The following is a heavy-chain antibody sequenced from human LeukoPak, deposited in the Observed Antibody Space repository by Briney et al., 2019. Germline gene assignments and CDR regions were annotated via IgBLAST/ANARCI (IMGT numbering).Heavy chain of an antibody. D-gene: IGHD3-22*01. Sequence: PGGSLRLSCAASGFTFSNYWMSWVRQAPERGLEWVAKISQDGSATYPVNSVKGRFTISRDNAKNSLYLQMNNLRDDDSAVYFWARDAYYGALDVWGPGTLVIVSS. CDR3: ARDAYYGALDV. V-gene: IGHV3-7*05. CDR1: GFTFSNYW. CDR2: ISQDGSAT. J-gene: IGHJ4*02.